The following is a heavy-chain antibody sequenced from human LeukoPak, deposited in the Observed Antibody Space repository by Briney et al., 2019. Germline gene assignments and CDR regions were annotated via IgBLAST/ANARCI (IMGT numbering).Heavy chain of an antibody. D-gene: IGHD2-15*01. V-gene: IGHV5-51*01. CDR2: IYPGDSDT. Sequence: GEPMQFSCEGSGCSFTTYLIGWVRQMPGKGLEWMGIIYPGDSDTRYSPSFQDQVTISADRSTNTAHLQRSSLKASHTPMYFCASREYCSDTSRPACLHHGGQGTMVTVSS. CDR1: GCSFTTYL. CDR3: ASREYCSDTSRPACLHH. J-gene: IGHJ4*02.